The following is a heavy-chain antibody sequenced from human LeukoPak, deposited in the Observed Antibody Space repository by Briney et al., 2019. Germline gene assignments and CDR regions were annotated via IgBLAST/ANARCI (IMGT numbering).Heavy chain of an antibody. V-gene: IGHV4-34*01. D-gene: IGHD3-16*01. CDR1: GGSFSGYY. J-gene: IGHJ6*03. Sequence: SETLSLTCAVYGGSFSGYYWSWIRQPPGKGLEWNGEINHSGSTNYNPSLKSRVTISVDTSKNQFSLKLSSVTAADTAVYYCATVPGTMITTFGGDLDYMDVWGKGTTVTVSS. CDR2: INHSGST. CDR3: ATVPGTMITTFGGDLDYMDV.